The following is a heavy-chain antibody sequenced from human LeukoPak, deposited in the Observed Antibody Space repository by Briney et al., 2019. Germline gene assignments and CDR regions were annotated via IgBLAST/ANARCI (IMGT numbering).Heavy chain of an antibody. CDR2: INHSGST. V-gene: IGHV4-34*01. D-gene: IGHD6-19*01. J-gene: IGHJ6*02. CDR1: GFTFSSYS. Sequence: PGGSLRLSCAASGFTFSSYSMNWVRQPPGKGLEWTGEINHSGSTNYNPSLKSRVTISVDTSKNQFSLKLSSVTAADTAVYYCARAVGIAVAGTTAGPYYYYYGMDVWGQGTTVTVSS. CDR3: ARAVGIAVAGTTAGPYYYYYGMDV.